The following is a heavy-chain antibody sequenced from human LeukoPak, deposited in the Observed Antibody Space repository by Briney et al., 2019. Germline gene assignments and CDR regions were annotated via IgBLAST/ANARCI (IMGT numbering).Heavy chain of an antibody. V-gene: IGHV4-59*01. CDR2: IYYSGST. Sequence: SETLSLTCTVSGGSISSYYWSWIRQPPGKGLEWIGYIYYSGSTNYNPSLKSRDTISVDTSKNQFSLKLSSVTAADTAVYYCARTIWFGELPYYYYGMDVWGKGTTVTVSS. CDR3: ARTIWFGELPYYYYGMDV. D-gene: IGHD3-10*01. J-gene: IGHJ6*04. CDR1: GGSISSYY.